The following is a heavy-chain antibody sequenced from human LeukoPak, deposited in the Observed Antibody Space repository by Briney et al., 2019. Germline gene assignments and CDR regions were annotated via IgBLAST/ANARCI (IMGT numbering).Heavy chain of an antibody. CDR2: ISSSNTI. D-gene: IGHD3-3*01. Sequence: GSLRLSCAASGFTFSSYSMNWVRQAPGKGLEWVSYISSSNTIYYADSVKGRFTISRDNAKNSLFLQMNSLRAEDTAVYYCARVGYYDFWSGLIPHTYYMDVWGKGTTVTVSS. CDR1: GFTFSSYS. J-gene: IGHJ6*03. CDR3: ARVGYYDFWSGLIPHTYYMDV. V-gene: IGHV3-48*01.